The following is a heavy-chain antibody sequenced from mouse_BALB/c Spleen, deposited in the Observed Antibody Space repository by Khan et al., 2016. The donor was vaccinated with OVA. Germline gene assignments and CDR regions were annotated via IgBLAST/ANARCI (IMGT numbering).Heavy chain of an antibody. D-gene: IGHD1-1*01. Sequence: QVQLQQSGPELVKPGASVRISCKASGYTFTNYYIHWVKQRPGKGLQWIGWIYPGYVDVKYNEKFKVKATLSADKYSSAADMQLTRLTAEDSAIYFCARSESWTVFDSWGQGTTLTVSS. V-gene: IGHV1S56*01. CDR1: GYTFTNYY. CDR2: IYPGYVDV. J-gene: IGHJ2*01. CDR3: ARSESWTVFDS.